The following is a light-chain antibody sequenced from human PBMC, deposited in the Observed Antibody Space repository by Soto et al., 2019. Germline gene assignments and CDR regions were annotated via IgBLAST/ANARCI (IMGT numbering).Light chain of an antibody. Sequence: EIVLTQSPGTLSLSPGERATLSCRASKSVSSSYLARYQQKPGQAPRHLIYGASSRATGIPDRFSGSGSATDFTLTISRLEPEDFAVYYCQQYGSSPVTVGQGTKVVIK. J-gene: IGKJ1*01. CDR3: QQYGSSPVT. V-gene: IGKV3-20*01. CDR1: KSVSSSY. CDR2: GAS.